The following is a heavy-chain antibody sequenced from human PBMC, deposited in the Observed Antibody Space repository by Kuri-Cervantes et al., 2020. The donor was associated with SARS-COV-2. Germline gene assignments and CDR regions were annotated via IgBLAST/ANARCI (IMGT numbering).Heavy chain of an antibody. V-gene: IGHV3-30-3*01. CDR3: VKDIHNWSFDS. CDR2: ISYDGNNK. Sequence: GESLKISCAASGFTFSTYTMHWVRQAPGKGLERVALISYDGNNKKFVDSVRGRFTLSRDNSKNIVYLQMNSLRVEDTAVYYCVKDIHNWSFDSWGQGTLVTVSS. J-gene: IGHJ4*02. CDR1: GFTFSTYT. D-gene: IGHD3-3*01.